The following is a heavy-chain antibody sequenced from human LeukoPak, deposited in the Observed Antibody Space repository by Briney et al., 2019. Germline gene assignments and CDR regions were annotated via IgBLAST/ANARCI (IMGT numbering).Heavy chain of an antibody. Sequence: EASVKVSCKASGYTFTSYDINWVRQATGQGLEWMGWMNPNSGNTGYAQKFQGRVTMTRNTSISTAYMELSSLRSEGTAVYYCARGLYSGYDFRGMDVWGQGTTVTVSS. CDR2: MNPNSGNT. V-gene: IGHV1-8*01. CDR3: ARGLYSGYDFRGMDV. CDR1: GYTFTSYD. D-gene: IGHD5-12*01. J-gene: IGHJ6*02.